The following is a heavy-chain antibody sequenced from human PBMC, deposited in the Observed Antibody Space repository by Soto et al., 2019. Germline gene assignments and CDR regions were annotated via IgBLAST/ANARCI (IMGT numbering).Heavy chain of an antibody. Sequence: SETLSLTCAVYGGSFSGYYWSWIRQPPGKGLEWIGEINHSGSTNYNPSLKSRVTISVDTSKNQFSLKLSSVTAADTAVYYCARMGYYYGSGSCLRYNGMDIWGQGTTVTVSS. V-gene: IGHV4-34*01. D-gene: IGHD3-10*01. CDR1: GGSFSGYY. CDR3: ARMGYYYGSGSCLRYNGMDI. J-gene: IGHJ6*02. CDR2: INHSGST.